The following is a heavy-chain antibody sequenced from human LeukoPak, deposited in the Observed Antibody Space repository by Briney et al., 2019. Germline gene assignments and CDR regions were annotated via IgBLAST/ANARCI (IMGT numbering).Heavy chain of an antibody. CDR3: ARHRHQYYYDSCGYFDY. CDR1: GGSISSYY. CDR2: IYYSGST. J-gene: IGHJ4*02. V-gene: IGHV4-59*08. Sequence: SETLSLTCTVSGGSISSYYWSWIRQPPGKGLEWIGYIYYSGSTNYNPSLKSRVTISVDTSKNQFSLKLSSVTAADTAVYYCARHRHQYYYDSCGYFDYWGQGTLVTVSS. D-gene: IGHD3-22*01.